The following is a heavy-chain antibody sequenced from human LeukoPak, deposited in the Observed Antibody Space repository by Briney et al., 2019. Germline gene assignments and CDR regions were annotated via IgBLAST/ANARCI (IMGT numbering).Heavy chain of an antibody. CDR3: ARGGYSSGWYPEWFDP. D-gene: IGHD6-19*01. Sequence: SETLSLTCTVSGGSISSSSYYWGWIRQPPGKGLEWIGSIYYSGSTYYNPSLKSRVTISVDTSKNQFSLKLSSVTAADTAVYYCARGGYSSGWYPEWFDPWGQGTLVTVSS. J-gene: IGHJ5*02. V-gene: IGHV4-39*07. CDR2: IYYSGST. CDR1: GGSISSSSYY.